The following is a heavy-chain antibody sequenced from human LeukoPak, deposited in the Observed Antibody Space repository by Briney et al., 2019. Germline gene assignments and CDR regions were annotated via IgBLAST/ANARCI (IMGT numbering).Heavy chain of an antibody. CDR2: IWYDGSNK. J-gene: IGHJ4*02. CDR3: ARDMGSGSPGPLDY. CDR1: GFTFSSYG. Sequence: GRSLRLSCAASGFTFSSYGMHWVRQAPGKGLERVAVIWYDGSNKYYADSVKGRFTISRDNSKNTLYLQMNSLRAEDTAVYYCARDMGSGSPGPLDYWGQGTLVTVSS. V-gene: IGHV3-33*01. D-gene: IGHD1-26*01.